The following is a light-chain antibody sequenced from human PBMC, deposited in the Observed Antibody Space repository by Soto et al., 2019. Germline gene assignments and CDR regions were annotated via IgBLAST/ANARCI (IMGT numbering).Light chain of an antibody. CDR2: ANT. V-gene: IGLV1-40*01. Sequence: QSVLTQPPSVSGAPGQRVTISCTVSSSNIGADYDAHWYQHLPGSAPKLLIYANTKRPSGVPDRFSASKSGTSASLAITGLQAADEAVYYCQSYDSSLSGSDVIFGGGTQLTVL. J-gene: IGLJ2*01. CDR1: SSNIGADYD. CDR3: QSYDSSLSGSDVI.